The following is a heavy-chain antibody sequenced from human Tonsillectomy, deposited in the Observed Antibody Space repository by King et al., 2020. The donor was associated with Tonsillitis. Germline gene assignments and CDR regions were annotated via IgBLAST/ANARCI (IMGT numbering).Heavy chain of an antibody. CDR3: ARVEYTSSSPSMDY. V-gene: IGHV4-38-2*02. CDR2: IYHSGNT. D-gene: IGHD6-6*01. Sequence: QLQESGPGLVKPSETLSLNCSVSGSSISSGYYWGWIRQPPGKGLEWIGSIYHSGNTYYNPSLKSRVTISVDTSKNQFSLKLTSVTAADTALYYCARVEYTSSSPSMDYWGQGTLVTVSS. CDR1: GSSISSGYY. J-gene: IGHJ4*02.